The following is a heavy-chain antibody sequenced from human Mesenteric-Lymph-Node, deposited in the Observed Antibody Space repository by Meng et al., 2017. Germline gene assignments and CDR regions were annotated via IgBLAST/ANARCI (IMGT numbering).Heavy chain of an antibody. D-gene: IGHD6-19*01. Sequence: ASVKVSCKASGGTFSSYAISWVRQAPGQGLEWMGWINSVTGNPTYAQGFTGRFVFSLDTSVGTAYLQINSLKAADSAVYYCARLSWGVTGNDYWGQGTLVTVSS. V-gene: IGHV7-4-1*02. CDR1: GGTFSSYA. CDR2: INSVTGNP. J-gene: IGHJ4*02. CDR3: ARLSWGVTGNDY.